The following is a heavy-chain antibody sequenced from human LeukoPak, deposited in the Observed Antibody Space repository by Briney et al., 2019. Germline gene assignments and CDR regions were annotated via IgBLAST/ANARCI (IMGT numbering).Heavy chain of an antibody. D-gene: IGHD3-16*02. CDR1: GGSISSYY. J-gene: IGHJ4*02. Sequence: SETLSPTCTVSGGSISSYYWSWIRQPPGKGLEWIGYIYYSGSTNYNPSLKSRVTISVDTSKNQFSLKLSSVTAADTAVYYCARDGRLGELSWGVFDYWGQGTLVTVSS. CDR2: IYYSGST. V-gene: IGHV4-59*01. CDR3: ARDGRLGELSWGVFDY.